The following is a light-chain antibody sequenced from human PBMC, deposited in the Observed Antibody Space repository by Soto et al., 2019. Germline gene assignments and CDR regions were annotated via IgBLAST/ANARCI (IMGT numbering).Light chain of an antibody. J-gene: IGKJ1*01. CDR3: QQYNSYWT. CDR1: QSISSW. Sequence: DIQMTQSPSTLSASVGDRVTITCRASQSISSWLAWYQQKPGKAPKLLIYKASSLESGLPSRFSGSGSGTDFPLTISSLQPDDFATYYYQQYNSYWTFGQGTKVEIK. V-gene: IGKV1-5*03. CDR2: KAS.